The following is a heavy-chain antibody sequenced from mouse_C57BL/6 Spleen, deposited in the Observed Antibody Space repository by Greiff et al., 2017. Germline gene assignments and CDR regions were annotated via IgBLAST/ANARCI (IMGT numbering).Heavy chain of an antibody. V-gene: IGHV1-64*01. CDR1: GYTFTSYW. CDR2: IHPNSGST. J-gene: IGHJ2*01. D-gene: IGHD1-1*01. Sequence: VQLQQPGAELVKPGASVKLSCKASGYTFTSYWMHWVKQRPGQGLEWIGMIHPNSGSTNYNEKFKSKATLTVDKSSSTAYMQLSSLTSEDSAVYYCARRDYYGSSHDYWGQGTTLTVSS. CDR3: ARRDYYGSSHDY.